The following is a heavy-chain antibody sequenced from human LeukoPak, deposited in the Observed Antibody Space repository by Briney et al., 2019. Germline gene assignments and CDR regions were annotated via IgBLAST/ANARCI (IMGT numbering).Heavy chain of an antibody. V-gene: IGHV1-69*06. Sequence: SVKVSFKASGGTFSSYAISWVRQAPGQGLEWMGGIIPIFGKENYAQKFQGRVTITADKSTSTAYMELSSLRSEDTAVYYCARVLGFNDILTGYTYGWFDPWGQGTLVTVSS. CDR1: GGTFSSYA. J-gene: IGHJ5*02. CDR3: ARVLGFNDILTGYTYGWFDP. CDR2: IIPIFGKE. D-gene: IGHD3-9*01.